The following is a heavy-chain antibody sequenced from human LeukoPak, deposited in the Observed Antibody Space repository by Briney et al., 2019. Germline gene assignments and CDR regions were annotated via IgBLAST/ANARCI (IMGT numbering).Heavy chain of an antibody. CDR3: AKGWYCSGGSCYSGFHFDY. Sequence: PGGSLRLSCAASGFTLSSYAMSWVRQAPGRGLEGVSAISRGGTTYYGESVKGRFTISRDNSKSTLYLQMSSLRADDTAVYYCAKGWYCSGGSCYSGFHFDYWGQGILVAVSS. CDR1: GFTLSSYA. J-gene: IGHJ4*02. V-gene: IGHV3-23*01. CDR2: ISRGGTT. D-gene: IGHD2-15*01.